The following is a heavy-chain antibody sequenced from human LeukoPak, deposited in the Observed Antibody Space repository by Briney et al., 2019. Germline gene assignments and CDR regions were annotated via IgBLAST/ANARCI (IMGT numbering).Heavy chain of an antibody. CDR1: GYTFTSYY. D-gene: IGHD6-19*01. J-gene: IGHJ5*02. CDR2: INPSGGST. V-gene: IGHV1-46*01. CDR3: ARGGHSKWLVRSCSWFDP. Sequence: ASVKVSCKASGYTFTSYYMHWVRQAPGQGLEWMGIINPSGGSTSYAQKFQGRVTMTRDTATSTVYMELSSLRSEDTAVYYCARGGHSKWLVRSCSWFDPWGQGTLVTVSS.